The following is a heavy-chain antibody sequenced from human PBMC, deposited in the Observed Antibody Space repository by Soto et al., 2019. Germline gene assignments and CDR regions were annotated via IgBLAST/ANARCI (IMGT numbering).Heavy chain of an antibody. CDR2: MSGSGDNT. Sequence: GGSLRLSCAASGFTFSIYAMTWVRQAPGKGLEWVSAMSGSGDNTYYADSARGRLTISRDNSKNTLYLQMDSLRAEDTAIYYCAKDQSNSNPLYYFDYWGQGTLVTVSS. V-gene: IGHV3-23*01. D-gene: IGHD3-22*01. CDR1: GFTFSIYA. J-gene: IGHJ4*02. CDR3: AKDQSNSNPLYYFDY.